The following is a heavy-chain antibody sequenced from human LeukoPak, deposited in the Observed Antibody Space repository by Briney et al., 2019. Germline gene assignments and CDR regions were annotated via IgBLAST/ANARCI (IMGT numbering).Heavy chain of an antibody. Sequence: PGGSLRLSCAASGFTFSDYWMSWVRQPPGKGLEWVANINQDGSEKFYVDSVKGRFTVSRDNAKNSLYLQVNSLRAEDTAVYYCARDIVPPGIFWEFWGQGSLVTVSS. J-gene: IGHJ4*02. CDR3: ARDIVPPGIFWEF. CDR2: INQDGSEK. D-gene: IGHD2-2*01. CDR1: GFTFSDYW. V-gene: IGHV3-7*05.